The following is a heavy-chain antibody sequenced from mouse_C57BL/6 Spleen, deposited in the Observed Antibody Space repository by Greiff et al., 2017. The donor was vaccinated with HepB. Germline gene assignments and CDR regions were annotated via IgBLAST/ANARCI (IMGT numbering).Heavy chain of an antibody. D-gene: IGHD2-2*01. CDR2: ISGGGGNT. CDR1: GFTFSSYT. J-gene: IGHJ1*03. V-gene: IGHV5-9*01. Sequence: EVQVVESGGGLVKPGGSLKLSCAASGFTFSSYTMSWVRQTPEKRLEWVATISGGGGNTYYPDSVKGRFTISRDTAKNTLYLQMSSLRSEDTALYYCARHVYGYDYWYFDVWGTGTTVTVSS. CDR3: ARHVYGYDYWYFDV.